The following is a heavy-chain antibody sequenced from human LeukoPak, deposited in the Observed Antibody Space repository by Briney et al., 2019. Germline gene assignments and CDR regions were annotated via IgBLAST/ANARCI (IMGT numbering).Heavy chain of an antibody. CDR3: ARTSALPH. V-gene: IGHV4-34*01. CDR2: VNHSGST. CDR1: GGSFSGYY. Sequence: SETLSLTCAVYGGSFSGYYWSWIRQPPGKGLEWIGEVNHSGSTNYNPSLKSRVTISVDTSENQFSLKLSSVTAADTAVYYCARTSALPHWGQGTLVTVSS. J-gene: IGHJ4*02. D-gene: IGHD2-2*01.